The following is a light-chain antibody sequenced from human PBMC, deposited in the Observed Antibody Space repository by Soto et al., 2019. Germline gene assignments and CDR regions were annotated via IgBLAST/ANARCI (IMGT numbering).Light chain of an antibody. CDR3: SSYTSSTLYV. J-gene: IGLJ1*01. Sequence: QSALTQPASVSGSPGQSITISCTGTSSDVGGYNYVSWYQQHPGKAPKLMIYEVSNRPSGVSNRFSGSKSGNTASLTISGIQAEEEADYSCSSYTSSTLYVFGTGTKLTVL. CDR1: SSDVGGYNY. CDR2: EVS. V-gene: IGLV2-14*01.